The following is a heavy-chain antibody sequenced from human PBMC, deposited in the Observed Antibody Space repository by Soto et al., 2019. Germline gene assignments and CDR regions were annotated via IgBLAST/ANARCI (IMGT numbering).Heavy chain of an antibody. D-gene: IGHD6-13*01. Sequence: GGSLRLSCAASGFTVSSNYMSWVRQAPGKGLEWVSVIYSGGSTYYADSVKGRFTISRDNSKNTLYLQMNSLRAEDTAVYYCARDSPLSIAAAPYYFDYWGQGTLVTVSS. CDR3: ARDSPLSIAAAPYYFDY. V-gene: IGHV3-66*01. J-gene: IGHJ4*02. CDR2: IYSGGST. CDR1: GFTVSSNY.